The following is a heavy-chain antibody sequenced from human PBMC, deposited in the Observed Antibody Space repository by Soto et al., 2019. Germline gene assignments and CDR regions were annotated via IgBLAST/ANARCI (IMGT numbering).Heavy chain of an antibody. Sequence: QVQLVESGGGVVQPGRSLRLSCAASGFTFSSYGMHWVRQAPGKGLEWVAVIWCDGSNKYYADSVKGRFTISRDNSKNALYLKTNSLRAEDMAVYYCARDYYCSGGSCYSYYYYYYMDVWGKGTTVTVSS. V-gene: IGHV3-33*01. CDR1: GFTFSSYG. CDR2: IWCDGSNK. CDR3: ARDYYCSGGSCYSYYYYYYMDV. J-gene: IGHJ6*03. D-gene: IGHD2-15*01.